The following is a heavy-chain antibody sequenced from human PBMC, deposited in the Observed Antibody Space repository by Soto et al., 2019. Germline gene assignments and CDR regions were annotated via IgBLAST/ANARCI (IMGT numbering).Heavy chain of an antibody. J-gene: IGHJ6*02. CDR2: IYPGDSDT. CDR3: ASTSGVVGPAATHYYYYGMDV. V-gene: IGHV5-51*01. CDR1: GYSFTSYW. D-gene: IGHD2-2*01. Sequence: PGESMKISCKGSGYSFTSYWIGWVRQLPGKGLEWMGIIYPGDSDTRYSPSFQGQVTISADKSISTAYLQWSSLKASDTAMYYCASTSGVVGPAATHYYYYGMDVWGQGTTVTVSS.